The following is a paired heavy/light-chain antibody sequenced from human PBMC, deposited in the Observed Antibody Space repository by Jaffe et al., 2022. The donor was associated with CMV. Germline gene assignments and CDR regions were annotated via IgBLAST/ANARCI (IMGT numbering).Heavy chain of an antibody. CDR2: INSDGSST. CDR1: GFTFSSYW. V-gene: IGHV3-74*01. J-gene: IGHJ5*02. D-gene: IGHD3-3*01. Sequence: EVQLVESGGGLVQPGGSLRLSCAASGFTFSSYWMHWVRQAPGKGLVWVSRINSDGSSTSYADSVKGRFTISRDNAKNTLYLQMNSLRAEDTAVYYCAREGPGLTIFGVVIEGDWFDPWGQGTLVTVSS. CDR3: AREGPGLTIFGVVIEGDWFDP.
Light chain of an antibody. CDR1: NIGSKN. CDR3: QVWDSSTALGV. CDR2: RDS. V-gene: IGLV3-9*01. Sequence: SYELTQPLSVSVALGQTARITCGGNNIGSKNVHWYQQKPGQAPVLVIYRDSNRPSGIPERFSGSNSGNTATLTISRAQAGDEADYYCQVWDSSTALGVFGGGTKLTVL. J-gene: IGLJ3*02.